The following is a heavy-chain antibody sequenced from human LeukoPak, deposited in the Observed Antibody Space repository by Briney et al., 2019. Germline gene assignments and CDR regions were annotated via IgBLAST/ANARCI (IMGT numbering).Heavy chain of an antibody. J-gene: IGHJ4*02. CDR1: GFTFSNYA. V-gene: IGHV3-30*04. CDR3: ARGLMIRGVADY. CDR2: ILHDGSKK. Sequence: PGMSLRLSCVASGFTFSNYALHWVRQTPGKGLEWVTLILHDGSKKYADSVKGRFTISRDNSKNTLYLQMNSLRGEDTAVYFCARGLMIRGVADYWGQGTLVTVSS. D-gene: IGHD3-10*01.